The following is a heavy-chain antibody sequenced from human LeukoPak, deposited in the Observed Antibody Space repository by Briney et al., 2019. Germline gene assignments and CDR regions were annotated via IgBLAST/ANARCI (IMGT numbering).Heavy chain of an antibody. Sequence: ASVKVSCKASGGTFSSYAISWVRQAPGQGLEWMGGIIPIFGTANYARKFQGRVTITTDESTSTAYMELSSLRSEDTAVYYCARVRGSLAVVVPAALPPSAIGAFDIWGQGTMVTVSS. D-gene: IGHD2-2*01. CDR1: GGTFSSYA. CDR2: IIPIFGTA. V-gene: IGHV1-69*05. CDR3: ARVRGSLAVVVPAALPPSAIGAFDI. J-gene: IGHJ3*02.